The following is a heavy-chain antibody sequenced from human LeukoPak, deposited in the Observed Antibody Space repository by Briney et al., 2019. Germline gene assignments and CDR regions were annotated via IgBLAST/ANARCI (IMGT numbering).Heavy chain of an antibody. Sequence: GASVKVSCKASGYTFTDYYMHWVRQAPGQGLEWMGRINPNSGGTNYAQKFQGSVTMTRDTSTSTAYMELSRLRFDDTAVYYCARWGTAMGTTDYWGQGTLVTVSS. J-gene: IGHJ4*02. CDR1: GYTFTDYY. CDR3: ARWGTAMGTTDY. CDR2: INPNSGGT. V-gene: IGHV1-2*06. D-gene: IGHD5-18*01.